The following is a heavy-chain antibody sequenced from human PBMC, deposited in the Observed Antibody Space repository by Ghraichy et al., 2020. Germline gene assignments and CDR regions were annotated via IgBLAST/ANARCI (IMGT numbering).Heavy chain of an antibody. V-gene: IGHV4-39*01. J-gene: IGHJ2*01. CDR3: ARPSIAMVSYWYFDL. CDR2: IYYSGGT. D-gene: IGHD5-18*01. CDR1: GGSISSTSYY. Sequence: SQTLSLTCTVSGGSISSTSYYWCWIRQPPGKGLEWIGSIYYSGGTNYNPSLKSRVTISVDTSKNQFSLKLASVTAADTAVYYCARPSIAMVSYWYFDLWGRGTLVTVSS.